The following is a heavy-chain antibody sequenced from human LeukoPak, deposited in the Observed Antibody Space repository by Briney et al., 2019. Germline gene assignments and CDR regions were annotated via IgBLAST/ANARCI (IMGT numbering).Heavy chain of an antibody. CDR1: GFTFSTYS. V-gene: IGHV3-21*01. CDR3: ARDPGYCSGGGCHQNYFDY. Sequence: PGGSLRLSCVASGFTFSTYSMSWVRQAPGKGLEWVSSFSRSSSYIYYADSVKGRFTISRDNAKNSLYLQMNSLRAEDTAVYYCARDPGYCSGGGCHQNYFDYWGQGTLVTVSS. D-gene: IGHD2-15*01. CDR2: FSRSSSYI. J-gene: IGHJ4*02.